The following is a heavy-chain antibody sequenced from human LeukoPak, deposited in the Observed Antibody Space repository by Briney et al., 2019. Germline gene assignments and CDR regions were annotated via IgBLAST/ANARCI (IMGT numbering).Heavy chain of an antibody. V-gene: IGHV3-7*01. Sequence: QPGRSLRLSCAASGFTFSSYCMSWVRQAPGKGLECVANIKQVGSEKYYVDSVKGRFTISRDNTKNSMYLQMNSLRAEDTAVYYCARVPAKYYDYVWGSYLDYWGQGTLVTVSS. CDR1: GFTFSSYC. CDR3: ARVPAKYYDYVWGSYLDY. CDR2: IKQVGSEK. D-gene: IGHD3-16*02. J-gene: IGHJ4*02.